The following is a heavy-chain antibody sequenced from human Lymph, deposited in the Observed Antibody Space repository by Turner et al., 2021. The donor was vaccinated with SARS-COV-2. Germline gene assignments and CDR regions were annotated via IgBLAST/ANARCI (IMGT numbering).Heavy chain of an antibody. D-gene: IGHD2-15*01. Sequence: QVQLVESGGGVVQPGRSLRLSCAASGSTFRGYGMHWVRQAPGKGLEWVAVISYDGSNKYYADSVKGRFTISRDNSKNTLFLQMNSLRAEDTAVYYCAKMGGVYCSGGNCYSGRLDYWGQGTLVTVSS. CDR3: AKMGGVYCSGGNCYSGRLDY. V-gene: IGHV3-30*18. CDR2: ISYDGSNK. J-gene: IGHJ4*02. CDR1: GSTFRGYG.